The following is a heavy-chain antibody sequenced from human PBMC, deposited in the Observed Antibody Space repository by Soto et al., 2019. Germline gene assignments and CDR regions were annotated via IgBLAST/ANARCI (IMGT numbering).Heavy chain of an antibody. V-gene: IGHV1-46*01. J-gene: IGHJ4*02. CDR1: GYTFSTYY. Sequence: QVQLVQSGAEVKKPGASVKVSCKASGYTFSTYYMHWVRQAPGQGYEWMGIINPSGGSTTYAQKFQGRXXMXRGXSTTTVYMELSSLKSEDTAVYYCARYDYNGYYFDYWGQGTLVTVSS. CDR3: ARYDYNGYYFDY. CDR2: INPSGGST. D-gene: IGHD4-4*01.